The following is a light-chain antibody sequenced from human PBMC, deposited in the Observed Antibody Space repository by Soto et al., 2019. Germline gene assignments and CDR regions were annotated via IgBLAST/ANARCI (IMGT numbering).Light chain of an antibody. CDR1: QTFYTW. J-gene: IGKJ2*01. CDR3: QQYSSYSPYT. V-gene: IGKV1-5*03. Sequence: DIQMTQSPSTLSASIGDRVTIARRAGQTFYTWLSCYQHKPGTAPKLLIYEASTLHSGVPSRFSGSGSGTEFTLVISRLQPDDLATYYCQQYSSYSPYTFGQGTKVDIK. CDR2: EAS.